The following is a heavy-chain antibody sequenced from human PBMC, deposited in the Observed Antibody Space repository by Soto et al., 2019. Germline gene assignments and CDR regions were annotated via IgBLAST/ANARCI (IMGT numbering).Heavy chain of an antibody. Sequence: PGGSLRLCCAASGFTFSSYAMHWVRQAPGKGLEWVAVISYDGSNKYYADSVKGRFTISRDNSKNTLYLQMNSLRAEDTAVYYCTGELRPPFDYWGQGTLVTVSS. CDR2: ISYDGSNK. J-gene: IGHJ4*02. D-gene: IGHD1-7*01. CDR1: GFTFSSYA. CDR3: TGELRPPFDY. V-gene: IGHV3-30-3*01.